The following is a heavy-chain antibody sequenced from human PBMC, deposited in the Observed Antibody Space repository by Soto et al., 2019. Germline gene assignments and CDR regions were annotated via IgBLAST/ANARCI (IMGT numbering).Heavy chain of an antibody. V-gene: IGHV1-18*01. CDR2: ISAYNGNT. CDR1: GYTFTSYG. CDR3: ARGSYDYVWGSDRLALGDY. J-gene: IGHJ4*02. Sequence: QVQLVQSGAEVKKPGASVKVSCKASGYTFTSYGISWVRQAPGQGLEWMGWISAYNGNTNYAQKLQGRATMTTDTSTSTAYMERRRLRSDDTAVYYCARGSYDYVWGSDRLALGDYWGQGTLVTVSS. D-gene: IGHD3-16*02.